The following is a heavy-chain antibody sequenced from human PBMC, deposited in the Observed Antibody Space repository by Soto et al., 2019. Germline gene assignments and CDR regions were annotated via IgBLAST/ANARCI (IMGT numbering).Heavy chain of an antibody. D-gene: IGHD1-20*01. V-gene: IGHV3-72*01. CDR3: VRVYRSNCNDGYFDY. Sequence: EVQLVESGGGLVQPGGSLRLSCAASGFTFSDHYMDWVRQAPGKGLEWVGRIRNRANSYTTEFAASVKGRFTISRDDSKNPQHLQVTTLKTEDTAVYCCVRVYRSNCNDGYFDYWGPGTLVTVSS. J-gene: IGHJ4*02. CDR2: IRNRANSYTT. CDR1: GFTFSDHY.